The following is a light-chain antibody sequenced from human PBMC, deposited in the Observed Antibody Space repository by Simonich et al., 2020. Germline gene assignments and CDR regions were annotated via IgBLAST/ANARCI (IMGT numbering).Light chain of an antibody. CDR3: QQYGSSGA. CDR2: GAS. V-gene: IGKV3-20*01. Sequence: EIVFTQSPGTLSLSPGERATLSCRASQSVSSSYLAWYQQKPGQAPRLLIYGASSRATGIPDRFSGSGSGTEFTLTSSRLEPEDFAVYYCQQYGSSGAFGQGTKVEIK. CDR1: QSVSSSY. J-gene: IGKJ1*01.